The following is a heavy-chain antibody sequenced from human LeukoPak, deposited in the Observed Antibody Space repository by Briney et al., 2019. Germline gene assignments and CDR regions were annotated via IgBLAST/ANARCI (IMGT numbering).Heavy chain of an antibody. Sequence: GESLKISCKGSGYSFTSYWIGWVRQMPGKGLEWMGIIYPSDSETRYSPSFQGQVTISADKSITTACMQWSSLKASDTAIYYCARLGYSGYEVDYWGQGTLVTVSS. D-gene: IGHD5-12*01. CDR3: ARLGYSGYEVDY. V-gene: IGHV5-51*01. J-gene: IGHJ4*02. CDR2: IYPSDSET. CDR1: GYSFTSYW.